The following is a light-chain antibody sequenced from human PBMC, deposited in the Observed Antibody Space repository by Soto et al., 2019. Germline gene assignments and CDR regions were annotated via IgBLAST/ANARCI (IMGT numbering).Light chain of an antibody. Sequence: DIQMTQSPSSLSASVGDRVTITCQASQDISNYLNWYQQKPGKSPKLLIYDASNLETGVPSRFSGSRSATDFTFTISSLQPQDIATYYCQQYDNLPPFTFGPGTKVDIK. CDR1: QDISNY. V-gene: IGKV1-33*01. J-gene: IGKJ3*01. CDR2: DAS. CDR3: QQYDNLPPFT.